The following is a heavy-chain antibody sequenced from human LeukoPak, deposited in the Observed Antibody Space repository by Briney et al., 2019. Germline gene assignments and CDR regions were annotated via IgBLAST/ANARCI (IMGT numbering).Heavy chain of an antibody. J-gene: IGHJ5*02. CDR2: ISYDGSNK. CDR1: GFTFSSYA. CDR3: ARDLDYDGSGLENWFDP. V-gene: IGHV3-30*04. Sequence: PGRSLRLSCAASGFTFSSYAMHWVRQAPGKGLEWVAVISYDGSNKYYADSVKGRFTISRDNSKNTLYLQMNSLRAEDTAVYYCARDLDYDGSGLENWFDPWGQGTLVTVSS. D-gene: IGHD3-10*01.